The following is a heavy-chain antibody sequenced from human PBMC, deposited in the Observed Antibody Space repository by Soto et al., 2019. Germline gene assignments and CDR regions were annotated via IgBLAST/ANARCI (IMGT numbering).Heavy chain of an antibody. D-gene: IGHD5-12*01. CDR2: IHYNDDR. Sequence: SGPTLVNPTQTLTLTCTFSGFSFTTAGVAVGWIRQTPGGALVWLTLIHYNDDRRFSPSLKTRLTITGDTSKNQVVLSLTNVDPGDTATYFCAHSDGGYEIIYFDFWGQGIPVTVSS. J-gene: IGHJ4*02. V-gene: IGHV2-5*01. CDR1: GFSFTTAGVA. CDR3: AHSDGGYEIIYFDF.